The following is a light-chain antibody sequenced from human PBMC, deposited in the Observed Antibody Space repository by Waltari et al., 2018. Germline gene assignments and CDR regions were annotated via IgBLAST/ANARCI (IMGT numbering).Light chain of an antibody. J-gene: IGLJ2*01. Sequence: QLVLTQSPSASASLGASVKLTCTLSSAHSSYAIAWHQQQPEKGPRYLMKVNRDGSHSKGGGIPDRFSGSSSGAERYLTISSLQSEDEADYYCQTWGTGIRVFGGGTKLTVL. V-gene: IGLV4-69*01. CDR2: VNRDGSH. CDR1: SAHSSYA. CDR3: QTWGTGIRV.